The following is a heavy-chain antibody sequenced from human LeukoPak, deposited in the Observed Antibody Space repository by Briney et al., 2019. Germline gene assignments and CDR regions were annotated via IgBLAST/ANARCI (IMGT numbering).Heavy chain of an antibody. J-gene: IGHJ3*02. Sequence: PGGSLRLSCAASGFTFSDYYMSWIRQAPGKGLELVSSISDIGIGTYYADSVKGRFTIFRDNSKNILYLQMNSLRAEDTAIYYCAKRGGGTMFAFDIWGQGTMVTVPS. CDR3: AKRGGGTMFAFDI. D-gene: IGHD3-10*02. CDR1: GFTFSDYY. V-gene: IGHV3-23*01. CDR2: ISDIGIGT.